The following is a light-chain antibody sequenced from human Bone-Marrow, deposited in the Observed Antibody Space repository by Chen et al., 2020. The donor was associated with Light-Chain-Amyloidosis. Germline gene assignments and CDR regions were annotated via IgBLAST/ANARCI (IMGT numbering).Light chain of an antibody. CDR3: MQSKHLPYT. V-gene: IGKV2D-29*01. CDR1: QTLLHKNGKTY. CDR2: EVS. Sequence: DILITQTPLSMSVTPGQPASISCKSSQTLLHKNGKTYLYWYVQKSGQPPHLRMYEVSNRFSGVQLRFSGSGSGTDFTLEISRVEAEDAGIYFCMQSKHLPYTFGPGTRLEIK. J-gene: IGKJ2*01.